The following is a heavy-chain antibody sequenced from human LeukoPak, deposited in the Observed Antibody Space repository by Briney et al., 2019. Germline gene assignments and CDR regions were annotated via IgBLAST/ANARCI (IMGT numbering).Heavy chain of an antibody. V-gene: IGHV3-7*01. CDR1: GFTFSNHW. Sequence: GGSLRLSCAASGFTFSNHWMTWVRQAPGKGLEWVANIKQDGSEKYYVDSVKGRFTISRDNAKNSLYLQMNSLRAEDTAVYYCARPQCISDYDFWSGYPQCYYFDYWGQGTLVTVSS. CDR2: IKQDGSEK. CDR3: ARPQCISDYDFWSGYPQCYYFDY. J-gene: IGHJ4*02. D-gene: IGHD3-3*01.